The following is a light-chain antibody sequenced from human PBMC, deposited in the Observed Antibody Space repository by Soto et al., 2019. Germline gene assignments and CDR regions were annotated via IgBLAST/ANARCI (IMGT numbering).Light chain of an antibody. CDR2: LGS. Sequence: DIVMTQSPLSLPVTPGEPASISCRSSQSLLHSDGHNHLHWYLQKPGQSPQLLIYLGSNRASVVPARFSGSGSGPDFTLKISRVEAEDVGLYYCMQALQLPSTFGLGTKVEIK. CDR3: MQALQLPST. J-gene: IGKJ1*01. V-gene: IGKV2-28*01. CDR1: QSLLHSDGHNH.